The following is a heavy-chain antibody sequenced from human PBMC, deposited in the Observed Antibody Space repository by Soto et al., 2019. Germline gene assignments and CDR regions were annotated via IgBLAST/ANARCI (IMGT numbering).Heavy chain of an antibody. D-gene: IGHD3-22*01. CDR2: INPSGGST. J-gene: IGHJ6*02. CDR1: GYTFTSYY. CDR3: ARAIYYYDSSGPHGMDV. Sequence: ASVKVSCKASGYTFTSYYMHWVRQAPGQGLEWMGIINPSGGSTSYAQKFQGRVTMTRDTSTSTVYMELSSLRSEDTAVYYCARAIYYYDSSGPHGMDVWGQGTTVTVSS. V-gene: IGHV1-46*01.